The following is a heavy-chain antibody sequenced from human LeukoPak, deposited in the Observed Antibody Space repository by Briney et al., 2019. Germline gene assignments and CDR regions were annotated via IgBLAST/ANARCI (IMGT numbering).Heavy chain of an antibody. CDR1: GYTFTSYD. Sequence: ASVKVSCKASGYTFTSYDINWVRQAPGQGLEWMGWMNPNRGKTDYAQKFQGRVTMTTATSISTAYMELSSLRSEDTAVYYCARGRGVSLWFGELLSGDYWGQGTLVTVSS. D-gene: IGHD3-10*01. CDR3: ARGRGVSLWFGELLSGDY. J-gene: IGHJ4*02. V-gene: IGHV1-8*01. CDR2: MNPNRGKT.